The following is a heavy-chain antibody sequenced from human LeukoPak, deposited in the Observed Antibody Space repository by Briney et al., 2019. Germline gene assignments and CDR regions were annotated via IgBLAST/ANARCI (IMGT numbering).Heavy chain of an antibody. CDR3: ARRPSTPDAFDM. Sequence: SSETLSLTCTVSGGSISSSGYYWGWLRQPPGKGLEWIGSIYYTGSTFYNPSLKSRVTISGDTSKEQFSLKLYSVTAADTAVYYCARRPSTPDAFDMWGQGTMVTVSS. CDR2: IYYTGST. V-gene: IGHV4-39*01. CDR1: GGSISSSGYY. D-gene: IGHD2-15*01. J-gene: IGHJ3*02.